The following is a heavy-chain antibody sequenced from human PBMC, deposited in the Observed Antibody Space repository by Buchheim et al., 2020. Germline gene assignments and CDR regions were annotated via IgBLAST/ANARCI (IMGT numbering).Heavy chain of an antibody. J-gene: IGHJ4*02. CDR2: ISSSGVTI. CDR3: ARGYYYDSSGSYFDY. Sequence: EVQLVESGGGLVQPGGSLRLSCAASGFTFSGFEINWVCQAPGKGLEWLSYISSSGVTIYHADSVKGRFTTSRDNAKNSLYLQMNSLRAEDTAVYYCARGYYYDSSGSYFDYWGQGTL. CDR1: GFTFSGFE. D-gene: IGHD3-22*01. V-gene: IGHV3-48*03.